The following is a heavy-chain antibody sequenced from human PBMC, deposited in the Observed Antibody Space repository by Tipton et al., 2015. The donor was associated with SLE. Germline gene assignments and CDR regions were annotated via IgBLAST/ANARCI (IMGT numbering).Heavy chain of an antibody. CDR1: GFTFSNYA. J-gene: IGHJ5*02. CDR3: TTISSSWYWAGDL. V-gene: IGHV4-34*08. D-gene: IGHD6-13*01. Sequence: LRLSCAASGFTFSNYAMTWIRQSPGEGLEWIGEINHSGNTNYNPSLRSRATISVDTSKSQYSLRLSSVTTADTALYYCTTISSSWYWAGDLWGQGTLVTVSS. CDR2: INHSGNT.